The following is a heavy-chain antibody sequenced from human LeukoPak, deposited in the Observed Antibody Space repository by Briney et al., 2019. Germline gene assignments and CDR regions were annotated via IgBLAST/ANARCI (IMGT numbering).Heavy chain of an antibody. CDR2: INPSGGST. J-gene: IGHJ4*02. Sequence: GASVKVSCKASGYTFTSYYMHWVRQAPGQGLEWMRIINPSGGSTSYAQKLQGRVTMTRDTSTSTVYMELSSLRSEDTAVYYCARDHSSGWYVSDYWGQGTLVTVSS. D-gene: IGHD6-19*01. CDR3: ARDHSSGWYVSDY. CDR1: GYTFTSYY. V-gene: IGHV1-46*01.